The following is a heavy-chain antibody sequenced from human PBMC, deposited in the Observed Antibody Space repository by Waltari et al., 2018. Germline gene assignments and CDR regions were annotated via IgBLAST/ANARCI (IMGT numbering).Heavy chain of an antibody. CDR1: GGSFSGYY. V-gene: IGHV4-34*01. CDR3: ARRATVTTYYYYYYMDV. Sequence: CAVYGGSFSGYYWSWIRQPPGKGLEWIGEINHSGSTNYNPSLKSRVTISVDTSKNQFSLKLSSVTAADTAVYYCARRATVTTYYYYYYMDVWGKGTTVTVSS. D-gene: IGHD4-17*01. CDR2: INHSGST. J-gene: IGHJ6*03.